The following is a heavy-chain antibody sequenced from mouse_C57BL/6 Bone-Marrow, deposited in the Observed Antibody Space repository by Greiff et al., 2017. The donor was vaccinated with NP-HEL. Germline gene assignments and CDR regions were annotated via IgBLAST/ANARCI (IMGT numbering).Heavy chain of an antibody. J-gene: IGHJ4*01. V-gene: IGHV2-2*01. CDR2: IWSGGST. CDR1: GFSLTSYG. Sequence: QVQLQQSGPGLVQPSQSLSITCTVSGFSLTSYGVHWVRQSPGKGLEWLGVIWSGGSTDYNAAFISRLSISKDNSKSQVFFKMNSLQADDTAIYYCARMYYYGSSPYYYAMDYWGQGTSVTVSS. CDR3: ARMYYYGSSPYYYAMDY. D-gene: IGHD1-1*01.